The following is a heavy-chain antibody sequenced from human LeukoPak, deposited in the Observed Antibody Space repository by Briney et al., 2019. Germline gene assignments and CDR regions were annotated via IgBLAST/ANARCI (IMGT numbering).Heavy chain of an antibody. Sequence: GGSLRLSCAASGFTFSSYGMHWVRQAPGKGLEWVAVIWYDGSNKYYADSVKGRFTISRDNSKNTLYLQMNSLGAEDTAVYYCARDSSHYYDSSGPYGGFDYWGQGTLVTVSS. D-gene: IGHD3-22*01. J-gene: IGHJ4*02. CDR2: IWYDGSNK. CDR3: ARDSSHYYDSSGPYGGFDY. V-gene: IGHV3-33*01. CDR1: GFTFSSYG.